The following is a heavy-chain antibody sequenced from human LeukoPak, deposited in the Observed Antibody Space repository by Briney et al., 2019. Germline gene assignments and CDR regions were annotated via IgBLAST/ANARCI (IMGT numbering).Heavy chain of an antibody. J-gene: IGHJ4*02. CDR3: ARKSLAARGMDY. V-gene: IGHV3-23*01. D-gene: IGHD6-6*01. Sequence: GGSLRLSCATSGFTLSSYAMNWVRQAPGKGLEWISAISSSGGGSAIFYADSVKGRFTISRDNSKNTLYLQMNSLSGEDMSVYYCARKSLAARGMDYWGQGSLVTVSS. CDR1: GFTLSSYA. CDR2: ISSSGGGSAI.